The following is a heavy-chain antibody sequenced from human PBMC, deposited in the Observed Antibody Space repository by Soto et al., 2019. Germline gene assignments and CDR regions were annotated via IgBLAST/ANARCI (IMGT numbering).Heavy chain of an antibody. V-gene: IGHV4-59*08. CDR1: GGSISSYY. CDR3: ATYIPVTPVDYYYYYYMDV. J-gene: IGHJ6*03. D-gene: IGHD4-17*01. CDR2: IYYSGST. Sequence: QVQLQESGPGLVKPSETLSLTCTVSGGSISSYYWSWIRQPPGKGLEWIGYIYYSGSTNYNPSLKSRVTISVDTSKNQFSLKLSSVTAADTSVYYCATYIPVTPVDYYYYYYMDVWGKGTTVTVSS.